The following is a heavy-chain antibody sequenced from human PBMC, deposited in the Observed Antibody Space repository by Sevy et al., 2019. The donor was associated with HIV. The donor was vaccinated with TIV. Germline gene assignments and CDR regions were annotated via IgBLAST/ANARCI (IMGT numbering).Heavy chain of an antibody. D-gene: IGHD5-12*01. J-gene: IGHJ4*02. CDR3: ARTTRWLRFNY. CDR2: IYYSGGT. V-gene: IGHV4-39*01. Sequence: SETLSLTCTVSGGSISSSSYYWGWIRQPPGKGLGWIGSIYYSGGTYYNPSLKSLVTISVDTSKNQFSLKLSSGTAADTAVYYCARTTRWLRFNYWGQGTLVTVSS. CDR1: GGSISSSSYY.